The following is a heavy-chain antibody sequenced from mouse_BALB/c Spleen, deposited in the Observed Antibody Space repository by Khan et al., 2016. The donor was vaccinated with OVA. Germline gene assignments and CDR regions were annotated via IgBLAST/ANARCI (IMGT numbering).Heavy chain of an antibody. Sequence: QVQLQQSGAELAKPGASVKMSCKASGYTFINYWMNWVKQRPGQGLEWIGYINPTTGYTEYNQKFKDKATLTADKSSSTAHMQLSSLTSEDSAGYYCARRGLRWDFDYWGQGTTLTVSS. D-gene: IGHD1-1*01. V-gene: IGHV1-7*01. CDR2: INPTTGYT. J-gene: IGHJ2*01. CDR1: GYTFINYW. CDR3: ARRGLRWDFDY.